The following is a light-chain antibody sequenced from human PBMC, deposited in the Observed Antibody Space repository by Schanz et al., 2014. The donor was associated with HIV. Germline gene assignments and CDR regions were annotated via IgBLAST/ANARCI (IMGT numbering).Light chain of an antibody. CDR1: TSDIGTYDL. CDR3: NSYSHSNTYV. J-gene: IGLJ1*01. CDR2: EVS. Sequence: QSALTQPASVSGSPGQSITISCTGTTSDIGTYDLVSWYQQHPGRAPKLLIYEVSKRASGVSSRFSGSKSGNTASLTISGLQAEDEADYYCNSYSHSNTYVFGSGTKLTVL. V-gene: IGLV2-14*02.